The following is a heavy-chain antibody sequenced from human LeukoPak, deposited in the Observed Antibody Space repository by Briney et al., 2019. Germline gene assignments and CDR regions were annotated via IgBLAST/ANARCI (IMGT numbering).Heavy chain of an antibody. D-gene: IGHD5-18*01. Sequence: ASVKVSCKASGYTFTSYDINWVRQATGQGLEWMGGMNPNIGTTGYAQKFQGRVTMTTNTSTSTAYMKLSSLRSEDTAVYDWARVLIAGYSYGNPFDYWGQGNLVTVSS. CDR3: ARVLIAGYSYGNPFDY. J-gene: IGHJ4*02. CDR2: MNPNIGTT. V-gene: IGHV1-8*01. CDR1: GYTFTSYD.